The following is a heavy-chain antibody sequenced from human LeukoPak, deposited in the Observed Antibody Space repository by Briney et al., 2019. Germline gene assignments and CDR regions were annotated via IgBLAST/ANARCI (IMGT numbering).Heavy chain of an antibody. J-gene: IGHJ4*02. CDR3: ATNSGSYDSDYFDY. CDR1: GYTFTSYG. CDR2: ISAHNGNT. D-gene: IGHD1-26*01. V-gene: IGHV1-18*01. Sequence: ASVKVSCKASGYTFTSYGISWVRQAPGQGLEWMGWISAHNGNTNYAQKLQGRVTMTTDTSTSTAYMELRSLRSDDTAVYYCATNSGSYDSDYFDYWGQGTLVTVSS.